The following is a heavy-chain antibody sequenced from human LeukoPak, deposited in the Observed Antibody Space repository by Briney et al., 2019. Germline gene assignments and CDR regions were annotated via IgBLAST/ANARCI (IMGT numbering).Heavy chain of an antibody. CDR1: GYSFTSYW. V-gene: IGHV5-51*01. Sequence: GESLKISCKGSGYSFTSYWTGWVRQMPGKGLEWMGIIYPGDSDTRYSPSFQGQVTISADKSISTAYLQWSSLKASDTAMYYCARPSTTVATRGEIDYWGQGTLVTVSS. CDR3: ARPSTTVATRGEIDY. CDR2: IYPGDSDT. D-gene: IGHD4-23*01. J-gene: IGHJ4*02.